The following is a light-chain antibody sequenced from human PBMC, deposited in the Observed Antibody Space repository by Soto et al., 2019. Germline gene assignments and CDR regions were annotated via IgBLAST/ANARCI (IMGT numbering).Light chain of an antibody. Sequence: EIVMTQSPATLSVSPGERATLSCRASQSVGSTLAWYQQKVGQAPRLLIYDASARATGIPARFSGSGSGTEFTLTISSLQSEDFAVYYCQQYHDWPETFGQGTKVEIK. CDR3: QQYHDWPET. CDR1: QSVGST. V-gene: IGKV3-15*01. J-gene: IGKJ1*01. CDR2: DAS.